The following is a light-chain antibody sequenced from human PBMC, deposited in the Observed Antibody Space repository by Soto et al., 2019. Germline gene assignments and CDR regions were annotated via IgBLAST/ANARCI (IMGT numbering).Light chain of an antibody. J-gene: IGKJ5*01. CDR2: DAS. V-gene: IGKV3-11*01. CDR1: QSISNF. CDR3: QQRSNWPPLIT. Sequence: EIVLTQSPATLSLSPGERAPLSCRASQSISNFLAWYQQRPGQAPRLLIYDASNRATGIPARFSGSGSGTDFTLTISSLEPEDFAVYYCQQRSNWPPLITFGQGTRLEIK.